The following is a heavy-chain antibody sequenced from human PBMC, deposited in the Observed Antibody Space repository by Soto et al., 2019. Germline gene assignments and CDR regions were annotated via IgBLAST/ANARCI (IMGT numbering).Heavy chain of an antibody. Sequence: SGPRLVNPTQTLTLTCSFSGFSLSTRGVAVGWLRQPPGKALEWLTLIYWDDDKRFSPSLKSRLTITKDTSKNQVVLIMTDMDPVDTATYFCARSLGQSPPDYWGQGTLVTVSS. J-gene: IGHJ4*02. CDR1: GFSLSTRGVA. CDR2: IYWDDDK. CDR3: ARSLGQSPPDY. V-gene: IGHV2-5*02. D-gene: IGHD3-10*01.